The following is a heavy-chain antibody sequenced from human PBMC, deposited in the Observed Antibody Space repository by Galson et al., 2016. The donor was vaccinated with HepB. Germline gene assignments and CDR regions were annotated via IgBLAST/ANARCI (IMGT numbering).Heavy chain of an antibody. CDR1: GASISSFY. CDR2: GYYIGST. D-gene: IGHD1-1*01. J-gene: IGHJ3*02. CDR3: ARITNGNTAHDAFDI. V-gene: IGHV4-59*01. Sequence: TLSLTCSVSGASISSFYWSWIRQPPGKGLEWIGYGYYIGSTTYNPSLKSRVTISVDTSKNQISLNVTSATAADTAMYYCARITNGNTAHDAFDIWGQGTKVTVSS.